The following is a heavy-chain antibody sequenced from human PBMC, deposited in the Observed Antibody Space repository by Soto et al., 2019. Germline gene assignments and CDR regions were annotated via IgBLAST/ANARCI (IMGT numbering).Heavy chain of an antibody. J-gene: IGHJ6*02. CDR2: ISSNGGST. Sequence: GSLRLSCSASGFTFSSCAMHWVRQAAVKGLEYVSGISSNGGSTYYADSVKDRFTISRDNSKNTLFLQVNSLTAEDTAVYYCVKDRRTTRRAMDGWGHGTTVTVSS. D-gene: IGHD1-7*01. CDR3: VKDRRTTRRAMDG. V-gene: IGHV3-64D*06. CDR1: GFTFSSCA.